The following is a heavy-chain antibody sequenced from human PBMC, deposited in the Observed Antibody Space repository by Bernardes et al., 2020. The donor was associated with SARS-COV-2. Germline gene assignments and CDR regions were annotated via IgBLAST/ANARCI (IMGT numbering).Heavy chain of an antibody. CDR3: ARDGSGSILGGYYYYGMDV. CDR2: IKQDGSEK. CDR1: GFTFSSYW. D-gene: IGHD1-26*01. J-gene: IGHJ6*02. Sequence: GGSLRLSCAASGFTFSSYWMSWVRQAPGKGLEWVANIKQDGSEKYYVDSVKGRFTISRDNAKNSLYLQMNSLRAEDTAVYYCARDGSGSILGGYYYYGMDVWGQGTTVTVSS. V-gene: IGHV3-7*01.